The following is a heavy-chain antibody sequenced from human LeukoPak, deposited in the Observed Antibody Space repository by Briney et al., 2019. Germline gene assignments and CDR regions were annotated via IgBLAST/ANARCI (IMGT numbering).Heavy chain of an antibody. CDR2: IKQDGSEK. V-gene: IGHV3-7*01. CDR1: GFTFSSYW. D-gene: IGHD3-10*01. Sequence: PGGSLRLSCAASGFTFSSYWMSWVRQAPGKGLEWVANIKQDGSEKYYLPSVKGRFTISRDNANNSLYLQMNSLRVDDTSVYYCARQGSGSYLNVLDYWGQGTLVIVSS. J-gene: IGHJ4*02. CDR3: ARQGSGSYLNVLDY.